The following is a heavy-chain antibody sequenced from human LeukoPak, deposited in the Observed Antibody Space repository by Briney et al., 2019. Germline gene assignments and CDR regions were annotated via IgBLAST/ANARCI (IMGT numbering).Heavy chain of an antibody. CDR2: IYSTGDT. D-gene: IGHD5-12*01. Sequence: SETLSLTCSVSGYLINSGYCWGWFRQSPGKGLEWIGSIYSTGDTYDKRSLKRRVSISVDSSKNQFSLKLSSVTAADTAVYYCASRATVANIYFDSWGQGNLVTVSS. CDR3: ASRATVANIYFDS. J-gene: IGHJ4*02. V-gene: IGHV4-38-2*02. CDR1: GYLINSGYC.